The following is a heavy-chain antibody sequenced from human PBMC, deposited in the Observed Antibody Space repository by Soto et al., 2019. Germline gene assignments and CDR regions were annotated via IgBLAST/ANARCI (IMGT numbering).Heavy chain of an antibody. CDR2: ISWDGGST. J-gene: IGHJ6*02. Sequence: GSLRLSCAASGFTFDDYTMHWVRQAPGKGLEWVSLISWDGGSTYYADSVKGRFTISRDNSKNSLYLQMNSLRTEDTALYYCAKPLGYCSSTSCKGGWNYYYGMDVWGQGATVTVSS. CDR1: GFTFDDYT. CDR3: AKPLGYCSSTSCKGGWNYYYGMDV. V-gene: IGHV3-43*01. D-gene: IGHD2-2*01.